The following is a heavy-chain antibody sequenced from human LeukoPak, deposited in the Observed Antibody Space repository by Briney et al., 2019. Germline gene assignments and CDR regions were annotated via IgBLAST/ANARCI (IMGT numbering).Heavy chain of an antibody. CDR1: GGSFSGYY. J-gene: IGHJ4*02. D-gene: IGHD4-17*01. CDR2: INHSGST. CDR3: ASSLRFYGDYHFDY. V-gene: IGHV4-34*01. Sequence: SETLSLTCAVYGGSFSGYYWSWIRQPPGKGLEWIGEINHSGSTNYNPSLKSRVTISVDTSKNQFSLKLSSVTAADTAVYYCASSLRFYGDYHFDYWGQGTLVTVSS.